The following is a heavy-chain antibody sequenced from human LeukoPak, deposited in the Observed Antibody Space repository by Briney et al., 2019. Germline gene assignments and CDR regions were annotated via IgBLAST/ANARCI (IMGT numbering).Heavy chain of an antibody. V-gene: IGHV4-59*01. D-gene: IGHD3-22*01. CDR3: ARVFGSGYYYQND. CDR1: GGSISSYY. Sequence: SETLSLTCTVSGGSISSYYWSWIRQPPGKGLGWIGYIYYSGSTNYNPSLKSRVTISVDTSKNQFSLKLSSVTAADTAVYYCARVFGSGYYYQNDWGQGTLVTVSS. CDR2: IYYSGST. J-gene: IGHJ4*02.